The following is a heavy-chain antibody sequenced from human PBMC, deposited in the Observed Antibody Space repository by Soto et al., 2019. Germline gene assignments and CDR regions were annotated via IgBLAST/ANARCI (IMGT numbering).Heavy chain of an antibody. V-gene: IGHV4-4*02. CDR1: SGSISSSNC. Sequence: QVQLQESGPGLVKPSGTLSLTCAVSSGSISSSNCWSWVRQPPGKGLEWIGEIYHSGSANYNPSLKSRVTISVYKSKNLFSLKLSSVTAGDTAVYYCARVEGRFYYGMDVWGRGTTVTVSS. CDR3: ARVEGRFYYGMDV. CDR2: IYHSGSA. J-gene: IGHJ6*02.